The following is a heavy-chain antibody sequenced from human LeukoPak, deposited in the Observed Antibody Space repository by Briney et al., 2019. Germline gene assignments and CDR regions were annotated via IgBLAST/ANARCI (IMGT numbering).Heavy chain of an antibody. J-gene: IGHJ3*02. CDR3: ARQTKRSDSSGYYLSGDAFDI. CDR1: GGSISSYY. V-gene: IGHV4-59*08. D-gene: IGHD3-22*01. Sequence: SETLSLTCTVSGGSISSYYWSWIRQPPGKGLGWIGYIYYSGSTNYNPSLKSRVTISVDTSKNQFSLKLSSVAAADTAVYYCARQTKRSDSSGYYLSGDAFDIWGQGTMVTVSS. CDR2: IYYSGST.